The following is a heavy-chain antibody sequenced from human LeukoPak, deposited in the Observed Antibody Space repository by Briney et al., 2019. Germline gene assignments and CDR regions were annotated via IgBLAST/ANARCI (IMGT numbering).Heavy chain of an antibody. V-gene: IGHV1-2*02. CDR3: ARDIWFGELLRAIGMDV. CDR1: GYTFTGYY. D-gene: IGHD3-10*01. Sequence: GAPVKVSCKASGYTFTGYYMHWVRQAPGQGLEWMGWINPNSGGTNYAQKFQGRVTMTRDTSISTAYMELSRLRSDDTAVYYCARDIWFGELLRAIGMDVWGQGTTVTVSS. J-gene: IGHJ6*02. CDR2: INPNSGGT.